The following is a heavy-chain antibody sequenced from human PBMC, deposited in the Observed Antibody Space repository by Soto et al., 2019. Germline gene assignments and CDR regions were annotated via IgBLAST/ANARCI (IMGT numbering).Heavy chain of an antibody. CDR1: GYTFTSYY. J-gene: IGHJ6*02. CDR3: ARTGEEYGWFGAKDYYYYGMDV. Sequence: GASVKVSCKASGYTFTSYYMHWVRQAPGQGLEWMGIINPSGGSTSYAQKFQGRVTMTRDTSTSTVYMELSSLRSEDTAVYYCARTGEEYGWFGAKDYYYYGMDVWGQGTTVTVSS. CDR2: INPSGGST. V-gene: IGHV1-46*01. D-gene: IGHD3-10*01.